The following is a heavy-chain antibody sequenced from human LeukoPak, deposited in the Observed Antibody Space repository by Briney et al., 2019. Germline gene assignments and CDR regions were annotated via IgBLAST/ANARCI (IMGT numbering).Heavy chain of an antibody. V-gene: IGHV1-18*01. CDR2: ISGFNGNT. CDR3: ARIEMATIGGYYYYGMDV. CDR1: GYTFTSYG. J-gene: IGHJ6*02. D-gene: IGHD5-24*01. Sequence: ASVKVSCKASGYTFTSYGISWVRQAPGQGLEWMGWISGFNGNTNYAQKLQGRVTVTTDTSTSTVYMELRSLRSDDTAVYYCARIEMATIGGYYYYGMDVWGQGTTVTVSS.